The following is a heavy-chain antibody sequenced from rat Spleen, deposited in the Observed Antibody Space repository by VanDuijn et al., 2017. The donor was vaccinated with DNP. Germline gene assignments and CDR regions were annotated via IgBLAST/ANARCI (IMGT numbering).Heavy chain of an antibody. V-gene: IGHV5-29*01. D-gene: IGHD1-2*01. Sequence: EVQLVESGGGSVQPGSPLKLSCAASGFSFRSNWLNWIRQAPGKGLEWVASITPDGSDTYYRDSVKGRFTISRDNAKSTLYLQMDSLRSEDTATYYCATYSSYIGWFDYWGQGVMVTVSS. J-gene: IGHJ2*01. CDR3: ATYSSYIGWFDY. CDR2: ITPDGSDT. CDR1: GFSFRSNW.